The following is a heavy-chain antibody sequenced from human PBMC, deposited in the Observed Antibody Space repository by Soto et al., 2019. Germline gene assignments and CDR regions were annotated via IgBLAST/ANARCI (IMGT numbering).Heavy chain of an antibody. CDR1: GGSFSTYV. V-gene: IGHV1-69*06. J-gene: IGHJ3*01. Sequence: QVQLIQSGAEVKKPGSLVRVSCKASGGSFSTYVITWVRQAPGQGLEWMGGIIPIFGAPNYAQKFQGRVTITADKSTDTAYMDLISLRSEDTAVYYCVREMSSSWYAAFDLWGPGTMVTVSS. D-gene: IGHD6-13*01. CDR3: VREMSSSWYAAFDL. CDR2: IIPIFGAP.